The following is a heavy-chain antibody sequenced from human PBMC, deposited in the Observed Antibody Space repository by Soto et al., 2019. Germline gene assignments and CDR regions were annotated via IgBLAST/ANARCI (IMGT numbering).Heavy chain of an antibody. CDR1: GFTVSSNY. V-gene: IGHV3-66*01. D-gene: IGHD6-19*01. CDR2: IYSGGST. J-gene: IGHJ6*02. CDR3: ASSFSAGSGWYDPYYYGMDV. Sequence: EVQLVESGGGLVQPGGSLRLSCAASGFTVSSNYMSWVRQAPGKGLEWVSVIYSGGSTYYADSVKGRFTISRDNSKNALDLQMNSLRAEDTAVYYCASSFSAGSGWYDPYYYGMDVWGQGTTVTVSS.